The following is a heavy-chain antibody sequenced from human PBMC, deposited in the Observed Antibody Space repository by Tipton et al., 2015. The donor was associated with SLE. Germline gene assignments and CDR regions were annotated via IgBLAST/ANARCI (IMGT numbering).Heavy chain of an antibody. V-gene: IGHV4-31*03. CDR2: IYYSGGT. D-gene: IGHD3-10*01. J-gene: IGHJ4*02. CDR1: GGSISSGGYY. Sequence: TLSLTCTVSGGSISSGGYYWSWIRQHPGKGLEWIGYIYYSGGTYYSPSLKSRVTISVDTSKNQFSLKLSSVTAADTAVYYCARGWGNYGCGGDYFDYWGQGTLLTVSS. CDR3: ARGWGNYGCGGDYFDY.